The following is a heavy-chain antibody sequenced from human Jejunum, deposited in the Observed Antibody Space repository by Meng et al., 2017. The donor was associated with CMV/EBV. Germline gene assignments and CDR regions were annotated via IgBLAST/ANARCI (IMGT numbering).Heavy chain of an antibody. CDR2: VKPDTGDT. V-gene: IGHV1-2*02. Sequence: YRFNDYYMKWGRQARGQGLEGMGWVKPDTGDTNYAQKFKGRVTMTRDMAINTVYMELTRLRSDDTAVYYCAKDGGSYLDYYFDYWGQGTLVTVSS. CDR3: AKDGGSYLDYYFDY. D-gene: IGHD1-26*01. CDR1: YRFNDYY. J-gene: IGHJ4*02.